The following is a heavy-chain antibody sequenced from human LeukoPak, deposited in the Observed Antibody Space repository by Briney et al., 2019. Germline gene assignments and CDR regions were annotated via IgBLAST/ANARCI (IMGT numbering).Heavy chain of an antibody. CDR3: ARGKNTYYYYMDV. J-gene: IGHJ6*03. Sequence: TLSLTCAVSGGSISSGGYSWSWIRQPPGKGLEWIGYIYYSGSTYYNPSLKSRVTLSVDTSKNQFSLKLSSVTAADTAVYYCARGKNTYYYYMDVWGKGTTVTVSS. V-gene: IGHV4-30-4*07. CDR1: GGSISSGGYS. CDR2: IYYSGST.